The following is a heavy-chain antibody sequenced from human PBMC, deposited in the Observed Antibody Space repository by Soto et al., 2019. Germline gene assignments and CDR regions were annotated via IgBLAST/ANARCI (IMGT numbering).Heavy chain of an antibody. J-gene: IGHJ5*02. CDR3: ARSRYYYDSSGYYLWWFGP. CDR2: IYYSGST. CDR1: GGSVSSGSYY. Sequence: SATLSLTCSVSGGSVSSGSYYWSWIRQPPGKGLEWIGYIYYSGSTNYNPSLKSRVTISVDTSKNQFSLKLSSVTAADTAVYYCARSRYYYDSSGYYLWWFGPWGQGTLVTVSS. D-gene: IGHD3-22*01. V-gene: IGHV4-61*01.